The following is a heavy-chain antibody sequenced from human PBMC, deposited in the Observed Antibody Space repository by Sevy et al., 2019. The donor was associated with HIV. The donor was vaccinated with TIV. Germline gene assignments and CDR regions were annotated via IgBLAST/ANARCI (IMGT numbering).Heavy chain of an antibody. V-gene: IGHV3-23*01. CDR3: ARRPLRAQYDSSAYGAYRWFDP. CDR2: ISGGGGGT. J-gene: IGHJ5*02. Sequence: QAGGSLRLSCTASGFTFGNFAMSWVRQAPGKGLEWVSAISGGGGGTYYADSVKGRFTISRDNSKNTLYLQMNSLRAEDAAIYYCARRPLRAQYDSSAYGAYRWFDPWGQGTLVTVSS. D-gene: IGHD3-22*01. CDR1: GFTFGNFA.